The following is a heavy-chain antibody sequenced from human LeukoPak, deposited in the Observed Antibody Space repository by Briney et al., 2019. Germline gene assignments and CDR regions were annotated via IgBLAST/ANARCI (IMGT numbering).Heavy chain of an antibody. CDR3: AVGGGGIPVPGTGGWFDP. CDR2: VHHSGST. D-gene: IGHD6-19*01. CDR1: GGSISTYY. V-gene: IGHV4-59*01. J-gene: IGHJ5*02. Sequence: SETLSLTCTVSGGSISTYYWSWIRQPPGKDLEWIGYVHHSGSTNYNPSLKSRATISVDTSRNQFSLNLRSVTAADTAVYYWAVGGGGIPVPGTGGWFDPWGQGTLVTVSS.